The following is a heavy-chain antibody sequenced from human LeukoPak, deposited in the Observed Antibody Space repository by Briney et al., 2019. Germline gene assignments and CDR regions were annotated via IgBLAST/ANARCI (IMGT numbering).Heavy chain of an antibody. CDR3: AKDFVDYYDSSGFLYYFDY. D-gene: IGHD3-22*01. CDR1: GFTFSSYA. J-gene: IGHJ4*02. V-gene: IGHV3-23*01. Sequence: GGSLRLSCAASGFTFSSYAMSWVRQAPGKGLEWVSAISGSGGITYYADSVKGRFTISRDNSKNTLYLQMNSLRAEDTAVYYCAKDFVDYYDSSGFLYYFDYWGQGTLVTVSS. CDR2: ISGSGGIT.